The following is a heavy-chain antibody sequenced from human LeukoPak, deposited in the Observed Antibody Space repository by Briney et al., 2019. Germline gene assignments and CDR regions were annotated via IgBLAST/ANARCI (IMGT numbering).Heavy chain of an antibody. V-gene: IGHV4-4*02. CDR1: VGSITSTNY. Sequence: SGTLSLTCGVSVGSITSTNYWTWVRQPPGKGLEWIGEVNLQGSTNYNPSLMGRVAISVDMSENHISLQLTSVTAADTAVYYCARGYSANYGRIDYWGQGTLVTVSS. D-gene: IGHD1-26*01. CDR3: ARGYSANYGRIDY. CDR2: VNLQGST. J-gene: IGHJ4*02.